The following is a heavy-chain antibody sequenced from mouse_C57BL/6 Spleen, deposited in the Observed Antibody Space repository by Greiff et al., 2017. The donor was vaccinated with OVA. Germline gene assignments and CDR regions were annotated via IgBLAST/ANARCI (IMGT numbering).Heavy chain of an antibody. CDR3: ARGADYTREVYFDY. J-gene: IGHJ2*01. Sequence: VQLQQSGAELVRPGSSVKLSCKASGYTFTSYWMHWVKQRPIQGLEWIGNIDPSDSETHYNQKFKDKATLTVDKSSSTAYMQLSSLTAEDSAVYYCARGADYTREVYFDYWGQGTTLTVSS. CDR1: GYTFTSYW. D-gene: IGHD2-13*01. CDR2: IDPSDSET. V-gene: IGHV1-52*01.